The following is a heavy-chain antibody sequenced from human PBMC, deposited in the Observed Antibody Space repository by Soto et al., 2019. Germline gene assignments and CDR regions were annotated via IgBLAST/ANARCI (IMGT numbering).Heavy chain of an antibody. CDR2: IWYDGSNK. D-gene: IGHD3-16*02. V-gene: IGHV3-33*01. CDR1: GFTFSSYG. Sequence: PGGSLRLSCAASGFTFSSYGMHWVRQAPGKGLEWVAVIWYDGSNKYYADSVKGRFTISRDNSKNTLYLQMNSLRAEDTAVYYCARDFTFGGVLVGPFDIWGQGTMVTVSS. CDR3: ARDFTFGGVLVGPFDI. J-gene: IGHJ3*02.